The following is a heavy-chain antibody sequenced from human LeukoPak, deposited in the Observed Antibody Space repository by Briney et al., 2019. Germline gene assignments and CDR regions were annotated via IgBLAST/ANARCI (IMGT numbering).Heavy chain of an antibody. V-gene: IGHV4-34*01. Sequence: PSETLSLTCTVSGGSISSYYWSWIRQPPGKDLEWIGKVNHSGSTNYNPSLKSRVTISVDTSKNQFSLRLSSVTAADTAVYFCARQGGYGGNGVDYYMDVWGKGTPVTVSS. CDR2: VNHSGST. J-gene: IGHJ6*03. CDR3: ARQGGYGGNGVDYYMDV. CDR1: GGSISSYY. D-gene: IGHD4-23*01.